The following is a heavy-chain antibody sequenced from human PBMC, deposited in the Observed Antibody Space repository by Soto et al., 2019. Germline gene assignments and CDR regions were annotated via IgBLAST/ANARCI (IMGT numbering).Heavy chain of an antibody. CDR2: ISSSGSTI. V-gene: IGHV3-11*01. D-gene: IGHD6-6*01. J-gene: IGHJ1*01. CDR1: GFTFSDYY. Sequence: PGGSLRLSCAASGFTFSDYYMSWIRQAPGKGLEWVSYISSSGSTIYYADSVKGRFTISRDNAKNSLYLQMNSLRAEDTAVYYCAREPSIAARPQYFQHWGRGTLVTVSS. CDR3: AREPSIAARPQYFQH.